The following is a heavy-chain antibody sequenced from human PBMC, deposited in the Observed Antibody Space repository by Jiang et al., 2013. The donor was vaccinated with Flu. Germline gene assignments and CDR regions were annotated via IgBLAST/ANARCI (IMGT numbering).Heavy chain of an antibody. Sequence: SSVKVSCKASGGTFSSYAISWVRQAPGQGLEWMGGIIPIFGTANYAQKFQGRVTITADESTSTAYMELSSLRSEDTAVYYCARDGGYCSSTSCTQYYYYGMDVWGQGTTVTVSS. V-gene: IGHV1-69*01. J-gene: IGHJ6*02. CDR1: GGTFSSYA. CDR2: IIPIFGTA. D-gene: IGHD2-2*01. CDR3: ARDGGYCSSTSCTQYYYYGMDV.